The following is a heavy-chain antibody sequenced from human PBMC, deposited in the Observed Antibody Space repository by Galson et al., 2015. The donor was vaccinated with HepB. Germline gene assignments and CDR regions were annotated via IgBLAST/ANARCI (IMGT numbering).Heavy chain of an antibody. D-gene: IGHD3-22*01. CDR2: IWYDGSNK. V-gene: IGHV3-33*01. CDR1: GFTFSSYG. J-gene: IGHJ4*02. CDR3: ARDRSYHDSSGYFDY. Sequence: SLRLSCAASGFTFSSYGMHWVRQAPGKGLEWVAAIWYDGSNKYYADSVKGRFTISRDNSKNTLYLQMNSLRAEDTAVYYCARDRSYHDSSGYFDYWGQGTLVTVSS.